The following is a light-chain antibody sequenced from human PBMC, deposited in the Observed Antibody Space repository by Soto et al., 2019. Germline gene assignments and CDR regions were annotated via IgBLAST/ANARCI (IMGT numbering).Light chain of an antibody. CDR3: QQRSNWQYT. J-gene: IGKJ2*01. Sequence: EIVLTQSPATLSLSPGEIATLSCRASQSVSSYSAWYQQKPGQAPRLLIYDTSNRATGIPARFSGSGSGTDFTLTISGLEPEDFAVYYCQQRSNWQYTFGLGTRLEIK. CDR1: QSVSSY. V-gene: IGKV3-11*01. CDR2: DTS.